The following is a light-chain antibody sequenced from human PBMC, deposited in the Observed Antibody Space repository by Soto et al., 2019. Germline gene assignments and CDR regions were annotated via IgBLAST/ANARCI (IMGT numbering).Light chain of an antibody. CDR2: DSS. V-gene: IGKV3-11*01. J-gene: IGKJ4*01. CDR1: QGVGRI. CDR3: QQRGGWPLT. Sequence: EIVLTQSPATLSLSPGERAALSCRASQGVGRILAWYQQKPGQPPRLLLSDSSNRATGIPATFSGRGSETDFSRAIDNLEPEDFAVYYCQQRGGWPLTFGGGTKVDIK.